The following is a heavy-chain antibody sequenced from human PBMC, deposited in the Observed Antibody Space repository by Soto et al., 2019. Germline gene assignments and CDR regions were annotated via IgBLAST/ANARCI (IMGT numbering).Heavy chain of an antibody. J-gene: IGHJ5*02. CDR2: IYTSGST. V-gene: IGHV4-4*07. CDR1: GGSISSYY. Sequence: SETLSLTCTVSGGSISSYYWSWIRQPAGKGLEWIGRIYTSGSTNYNPSLKSRVTMSVDTSKNQFSLKLSSVTAADAAVYYCARGGGYCSSTSCYSNNWFDPWGQGTLVTVSS. D-gene: IGHD2-2*01. CDR3: ARGGGYCSSTSCYSNNWFDP.